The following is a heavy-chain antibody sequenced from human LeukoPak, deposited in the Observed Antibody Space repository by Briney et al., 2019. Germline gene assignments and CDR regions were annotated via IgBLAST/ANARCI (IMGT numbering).Heavy chain of an antibody. CDR3: AKDVGASGSYYNY. V-gene: IGHV3-30*04. CDR1: GFTFSSYA. D-gene: IGHD3-10*01. Sequence: PGRSLRLSCAASGFTFSSYAMHWVRQAPGKGLEWVALISYDGSNKYYADSVKGRFTISRDNSKNTLYLQMNSLRAEDTAVYYCAKDVGASGSYYNYWGQGTLVTVSS. CDR2: ISYDGSNK. J-gene: IGHJ4*02.